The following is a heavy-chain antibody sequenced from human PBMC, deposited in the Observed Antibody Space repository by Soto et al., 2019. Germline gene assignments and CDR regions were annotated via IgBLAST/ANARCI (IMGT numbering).Heavy chain of an antibody. CDR2: ISAYNGNT. J-gene: IGHJ5*02. Sequence: QVQLVQSGAEVKKPGASVKVSCKASGYTFTSYGISWVRQAPGQGLEWMGWISAYNGNTNYAQKLHARVTMPTDTSTSTAYTERRSLRSADTAVYYCARDWSLVTMTVVAGAFDPWGQGTLVTVSS. CDR1: GYTFTSYG. D-gene: IGHD3-22*01. CDR3: ARDWSLVTMTVVAGAFDP. V-gene: IGHV1-18*01.